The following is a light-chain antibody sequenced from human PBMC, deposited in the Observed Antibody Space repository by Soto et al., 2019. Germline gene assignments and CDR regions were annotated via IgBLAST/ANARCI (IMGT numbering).Light chain of an antibody. V-gene: IGKV1-9*01. CDR1: QGISSD. J-gene: IGKJ4*01. Sequence: DIQLTQSPSFLSASVGDRVTITCRVSQGISSDLAWYQQKPGKAPKLLIDAASTLQSGVPPRFSGSGSGTEFTLTISSLQPEDFATYYCQQLYSYPLTFGGGTKVEIK. CDR3: QQLYSYPLT. CDR2: AAS.